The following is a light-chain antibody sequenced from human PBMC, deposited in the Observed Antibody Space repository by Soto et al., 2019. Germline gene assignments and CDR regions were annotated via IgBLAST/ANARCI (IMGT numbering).Light chain of an antibody. Sequence: QSALTQPASVSGSXXXSXXXXXXXXXXXXGRYNYRSCYQQHPGEAPKLMIYDVSNRPAGVSNRFSGSKSGNTASLTISVLQAEDEADYYCSSYTSSSTLVVFGGGTKLTVL. CDR2: DVS. V-gene: IGLV2-14*01. J-gene: IGLJ2*01. CDR1: XXXXGRYNY. CDR3: SSYTSSSTLVV.